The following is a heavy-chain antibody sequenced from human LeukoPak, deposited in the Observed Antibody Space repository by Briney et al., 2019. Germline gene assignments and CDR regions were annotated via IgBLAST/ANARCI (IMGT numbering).Heavy chain of an antibody. V-gene: IGHV4-59*01. D-gene: IGHD5-18*01. CDR3: ARTTEGGYTYDYFYYYYMDV. CDR1: GVSISSYY. Sequence: DPSETPSLTCSVSGVSISSYYWSWIRQPPGKGLEWIGYIYYSGSTNYNPSLKSRVTISVDTSKNQFSLKLSSVTAADTAVYYCARTTEGGYTYDYFYYYYMDVWGKGTTVTISS. J-gene: IGHJ6*03. CDR2: IYYSGST.